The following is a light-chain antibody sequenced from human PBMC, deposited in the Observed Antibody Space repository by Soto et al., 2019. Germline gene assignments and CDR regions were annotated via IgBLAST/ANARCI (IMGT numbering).Light chain of an antibody. CDR1: QSISNW. Sequence: DIQMTQSPSTLPASLGDRVTITCRASQSISNWLAWYQQKPGKAPKLLIYDASSLESGVPSRFSGSGSGTEFTLTISSLQPDDFATYYCQQYNSYPWTFGQGTKVDIK. J-gene: IGKJ1*01. CDR2: DAS. CDR3: QQYNSYPWT. V-gene: IGKV1-5*01.